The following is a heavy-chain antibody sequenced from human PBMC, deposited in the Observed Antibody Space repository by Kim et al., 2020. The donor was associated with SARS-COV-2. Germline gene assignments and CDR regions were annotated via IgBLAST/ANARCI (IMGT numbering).Heavy chain of an antibody. V-gene: IGHV3-23*01. Sequence: LSLTCAASGFTFSSYAMSWVRQAPGKGLEWVSAISGSGGSTYYADSVKGRFTISRDNSKNTLYLQMNSLRAEDTAVYYCAKARTTMIVVVITTGYYYGMDVWGQGTTVTVSS. CDR1: GFTFSSYA. D-gene: IGHD3-22*01. CDR3: AKARTTMIVVVITTGYYYGMDV. CDR2: ISGSGGST. J-gene: IGHJ6*02.